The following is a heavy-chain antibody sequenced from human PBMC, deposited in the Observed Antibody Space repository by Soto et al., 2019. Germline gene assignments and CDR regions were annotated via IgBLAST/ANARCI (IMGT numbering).Heavy chain of an antibody. CDR3: ALGVVAGTVDEYFQR. D-gene: IGHD6-19*01. J-gene: IGHJ1*01. V-gene: IGHV4-38-2*01. Sequence: SSETLSLTCAVSGYSITSDYYWGWIRQPPGKGLEWLGGFYHGGSTYYHTSLKSRITISLDTSKNQFSLSLRSLTAADTAFYYCALGVVAGTVDEYFQRWGQGTLVTVSS. CDR2: FYHGGST. CDR1: GYSITSDYY.